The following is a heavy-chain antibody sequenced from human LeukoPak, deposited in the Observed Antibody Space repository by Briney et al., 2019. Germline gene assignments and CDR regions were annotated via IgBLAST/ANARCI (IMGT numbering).Heavy chain of an antibody. CDR2: ISFDGSKK. D-gene: IGHD1-20*01. V-gene: IGHV3-30*04. CDR1: GFTFSISA. CDR3: ATLTGTTGSDDY. Sequence: GTSLRLSCAASGFTFSISAMHWVRQAPGKRLEWVAVISFDGSKKYYADSVKGRFTVSRDNSKSTLFLQMSTLRPDGTAVYYCATLTGTTGSDDYWSQGTLVTVSS. J-gene: IGHJ4*02.